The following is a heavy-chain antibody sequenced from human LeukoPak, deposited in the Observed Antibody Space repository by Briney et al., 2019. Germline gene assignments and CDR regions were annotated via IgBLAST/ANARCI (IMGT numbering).Heavy chain of an antibody. D-gene: IGHD3-10*01. CDR2: ISAYNGHT. CDR1: GYTFTSYG. CDR3: ARGIGRFGELSLDY. J-gene: IGHJ4*02. V-gene: IGHV1-18*01. Sequence: ASVKVSCKASGYTFTSYGISWVRQAPGQGREWMGWISAYNGHTDYAQKLQDRVTMTTDTSTSTAYMELRSLRSDDTAVYYCARGIGRFGELSLDYWGQGTLVTVSS.